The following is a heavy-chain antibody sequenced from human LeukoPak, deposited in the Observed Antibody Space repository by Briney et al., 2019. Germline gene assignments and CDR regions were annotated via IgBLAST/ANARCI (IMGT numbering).Heavy chain of an antibody. Sequence: GSLRLSCAASGFTFSSYAMHWVRQAPGKGLEWVAVISYDGSNKYYADSVKGRFTISRDNSKNTLYLQMNSLRAEDTAVYYCARNLYYDFWSGYLGGVGYYGMDVWGQGTTVTVSS. J-gene: IGHJ6*02. CDR1: GFTFSSYA. CDR3: ARNLYYDFWSGYLGGVGYYGMDV. CDR2: ISYDGSNK. V-gene: IGHV3-30-3*01. D-gene: IGHD3-3*01.